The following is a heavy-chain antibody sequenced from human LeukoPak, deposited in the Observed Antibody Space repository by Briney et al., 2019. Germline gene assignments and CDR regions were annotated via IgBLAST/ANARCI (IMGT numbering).Heavy chain of an antibody. Sequence: PSETLSLTCTVSGYSISSGYYWGWIRQPPGKGLEWIGSIYHSGSTYYNPSLKSRVTISVDTSKNQFSLKLSSVTAADTAVYYCARRAIVGAKSFDYWGQGTLVTVSS. V-gene: IGHV4-38-2*02. CDR3: ARRAIVGAKSFDY. CDR2: IYHSGST. J-gene: IGHJ4*02. CDR1: GYSISSGYY. D-gene: IGHD1-26*01.